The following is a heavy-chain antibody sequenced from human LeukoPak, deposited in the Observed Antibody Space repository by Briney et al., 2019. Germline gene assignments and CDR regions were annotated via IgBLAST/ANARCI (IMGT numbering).Heavy chain of an antibody. CDR1: GGSISSYY. D-gene: IGHD1-14*01. J-gene: IGHJ6*03. V-gene: IGHV4-59*12. CDR3: TRVYNPDYYYYMDV. CDR2: IYYSGST. Sequence: SETLSLTCTGSGGSISSYYWSWIRQPPGKGLEWIGYIYYSGSTNYKPSLKSRVTISVDTSQNHFSLSLRSVTAADTAVYYCTRVYNPDYYYYMDVWGKGTTVTVSS.